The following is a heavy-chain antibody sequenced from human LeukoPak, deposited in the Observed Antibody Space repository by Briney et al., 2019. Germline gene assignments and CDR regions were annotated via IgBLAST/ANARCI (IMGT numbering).Heavy chain of an antibody. CDR3: AKDRGTWFGELSNNWFDP. CDR2: ISGSGGST. V-gene: IGHV3-23*01. J-gene: IGHJ5*02. D-gene: IGHD3-10*01. Sequence: PGGSLRFSCAASGFTFSSYAMSWVRQAPGKGLEWVSAISGSGGSTYYADSVKGRFTISRDNSKNTLYLQMNSLRAEDTAVYYCAKDRGTWFGELSNNWFDPSGQGTLVTVSS. CDR1: GFTFSSYA.